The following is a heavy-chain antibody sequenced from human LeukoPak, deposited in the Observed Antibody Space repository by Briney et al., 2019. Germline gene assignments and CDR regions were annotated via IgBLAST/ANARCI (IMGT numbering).Heavy chain of an antibody. Sequence: SETLSLTCTVSGGSISSYYWSWIRQPPGKGLEWIGYIYCSGSTNYNPSLKSRVTISVDTSKNQFSLKMSSVTAADTAVYYCARRMYYFHSSGYGGYSVDPWGQGTLVTVSS. CDR3: ARRMYYFHSSGYGGYSVDP. CDR2: IYCSGST. D-gene: IGHD3-22*01. CDR1: GGSISSYY. V-gene: IGHV4-59*08. J-gene: IGHJ5*02.